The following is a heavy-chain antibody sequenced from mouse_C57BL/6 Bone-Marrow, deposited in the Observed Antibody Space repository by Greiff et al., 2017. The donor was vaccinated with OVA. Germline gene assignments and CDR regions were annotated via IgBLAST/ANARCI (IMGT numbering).Heavy chain of an antibody. V-gene: IGHV1-7*01. D-gene: IGHD1-1*01. Sequence: VQRVESGAELAKPGASVKLSCKASGYTFTSYWMHWVKQRPGQGLEWIGYINPSSGYTKYNQKFKDKATLTADKSSSTAYMQLSSLTYEDSAVYYCAMGYGSSYWYFDVWGTGTTVTVSS. CDR2: INPSSGYT. J-gene: IGHJ1*03. CDR3: AMGYGSSYWYFDV. CDR1: GYTFTSYW.